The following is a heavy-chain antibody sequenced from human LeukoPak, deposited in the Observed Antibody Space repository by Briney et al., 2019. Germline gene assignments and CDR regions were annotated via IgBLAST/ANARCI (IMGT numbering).Heavy chain of an antibody. CDR3: ARGIAYYYDSSGYYYSYFDY. J-gene: IGHJ4*02. D-gene: IGHD3-22*01. V-gene: IGHV4-30-2*01. CDR2: IYHSGST. CDR1: GGSISSGGYS. Sequence: SETLSLTCAVSGGSISSGGYSWSWIRQPPGTGLEWLGYIYHSGSTYYNPSLKSRVTISVDRSKNQFSLKLSSVTAADTAVYYCARGIAYYYDSSGYYYSYFDYWGQGTLVTVSS.